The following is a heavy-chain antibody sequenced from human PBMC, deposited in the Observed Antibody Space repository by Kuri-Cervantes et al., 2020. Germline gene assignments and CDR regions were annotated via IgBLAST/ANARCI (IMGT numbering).Heavy chain of an antibody. D-gene: IGHD6-19*01. V-gene: IGHV1-2*04. CDR3: ARTRAVALFIPDY. J-gene: IGHJ4*02. CDR1: GYTFTGYY. Sequence: ASVKVSCEASGYTFTGYYMHWVRQAPGRGLEWMGWINPNSGGTNYAQKFQGWVTMTRDTSISTAYMELSRLRSDDTAVYYCARTRAVALFIPDYWGQGTLVTVSS. CDR2: INPNSGGT.